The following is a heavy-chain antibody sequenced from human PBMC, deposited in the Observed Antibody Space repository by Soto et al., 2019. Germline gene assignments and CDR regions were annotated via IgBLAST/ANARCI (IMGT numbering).Heavy chain of an antibody. J-gene: IGHJ5*02. D-gene: IGHD3-3*01. CDR2: MNPNSGNT. CDR3: ARGGSLRFLEWLPVHTENWFDP. Sequence: AASVKVSCKASGYTLTSYDINWVRQATGQGLEWMGWMNPNSGNTGYAQKFQGRVTMTRNTSISTAYMELSSLRSEDTAVYYCARGGSLRFLEWLPVHTENWFDPWGQGTLVTVSS. CDR1: GYTLTSYD. V-gene: IGHV1-8*01.